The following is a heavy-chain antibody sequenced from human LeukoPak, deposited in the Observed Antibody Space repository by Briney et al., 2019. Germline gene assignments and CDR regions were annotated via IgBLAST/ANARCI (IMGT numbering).Heavy chain of an antibody. D-gene: IGHD1-26*01. Sequence: GGSLRLSCAASGFTVSSTSMSWVRQAPGRGLECVSIIYSSGITYYADSVKGRFTISRDNSKNTLSLQMNGLRPEDTAVYYCTRAVGTTSYFDYWGQGTLVTVSS. CDR2: IYSSGIT. V-gene: IGHV3-53*01. CDR1: GFTVSSTS. CDR3: TRAVGTTSYFDY. J-gene: IGHJ4*02.